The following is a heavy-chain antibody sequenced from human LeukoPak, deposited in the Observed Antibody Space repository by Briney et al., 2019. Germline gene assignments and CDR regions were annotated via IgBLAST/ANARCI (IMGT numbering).Heavy chain of an antibody. D-gene: IGHD6-13*01. Sequence: PSQTLSLTCTVSGGSISRSGYYWSWIRQHPGKGLEWIGYIYYSGSTYYNPSLKSRVTISVDTSKNQFSLKLSSVTAADTAVYYCARGLGIAAAGHAFDIWGQGTMVTVSS. CDR3: ARGLGIAAAGHAFDI. V-gene: IGHV4-31*03. J-gene: IGHJ3*02. CDR2: IYYSGST. CDR1: GGSISRSGYY.